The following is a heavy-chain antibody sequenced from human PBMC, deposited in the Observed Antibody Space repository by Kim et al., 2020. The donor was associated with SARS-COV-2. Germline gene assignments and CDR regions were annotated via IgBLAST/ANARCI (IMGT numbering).Heavy chain of an antibody. J-gene: IGHJ3*02. CDR2: IYYSGST. CDR3: AREIKGSSSSWYFEGAFDI. D-gene: IGHD6-13*01. CDR1: GGSIISYY. Sequence: SETLSLPCTVSGGSIISYYWSWIRQPPGKGLEWIGYIYYSGSTNYNPSLNSRITISVDTPKNQFSLKLSSVTAADTAVYYCAREIKGSSSSWYFEGAFDIWGQGTMVTVSS. V-gene: IGHV4-59*01.